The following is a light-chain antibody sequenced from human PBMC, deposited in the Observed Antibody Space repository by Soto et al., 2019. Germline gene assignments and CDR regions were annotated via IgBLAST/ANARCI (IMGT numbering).Light chain of an antibody. J-gene: IGKJ1*01. CDR3: LQYHNLWA. V-gene: IGKV3-15*01. CDR2: RAS. CDR1: QNICSN. Sequence: IVMTQSPATLSVSPGERATLSCRASQNICSNVAWYQQRPGQAPRLLIYRASTRATGIPARFSGSGSGTEFTLTISSLQSEDFTVYSCLQYHNLWAFGQGTKVDIK.